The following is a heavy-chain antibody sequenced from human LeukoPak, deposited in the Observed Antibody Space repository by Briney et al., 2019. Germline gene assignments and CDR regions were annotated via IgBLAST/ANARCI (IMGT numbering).Heavy chain of an antibody. CDR2: IYHSGST. V-gene: IGHV4-4*02. CDR3: AREHIYGSGSYYIDY. Sequence: PSETLSLTCTVSGGSISSSNWWSWVRQPPGKGLEWIGEIYHSGSTNYNPSLKSRVTISVDKSKNQVSLTLSSVTAADTALYYCAREHIYGSGSYYIDYWGQGTLVTVSS. D-gene: IGHD3-10*01. CDR1: GGSISSSNW. J-gene: IGHJ4*02.